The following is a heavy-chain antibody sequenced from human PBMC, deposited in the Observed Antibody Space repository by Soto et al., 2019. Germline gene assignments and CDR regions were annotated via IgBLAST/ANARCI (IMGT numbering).Heavy chain of an antibody. Sequence: TPGESLKISCKGSGYSFTSYWIGWVRQMPGKGLEWMGIIYPGDSDTRYSPSFQGQVTISADKSISTAYLQWSSLKASDTAMYYCARHFRRSWDAFDIWGQGTMVTVSS. CDR2: IYPGDSDT. CDR1: GYSFTSYW. D-gene: IGHD2-15*01. V-gene: IGHV5-51*01. J-gene: IGHJ3*02. CDR3: ARHFRRSWDAFDI.